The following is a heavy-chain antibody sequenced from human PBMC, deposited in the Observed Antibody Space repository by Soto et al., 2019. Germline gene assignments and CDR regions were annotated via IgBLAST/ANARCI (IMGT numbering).Heavy chain of an antibody. CDR3: VKVPEGIGSIKRGRWFDP. J-gene: IGHJ5*02. D-gene: IGHD6-13*01. Sequence: PGGSLRHSWAASGLTFSSYAMSWVRQAPGKGLEWVSAISGSGGSTYYADSVKGRFTISRDNSKNTLYLQMNSLRAEDTAVYYFVKVPEGIGSIKRGRWFDPWGQGTLVTVSS. V-gene: IGHV3-23*01. CDR1: GLTFSSYA. CDR2: ISGSGGST.